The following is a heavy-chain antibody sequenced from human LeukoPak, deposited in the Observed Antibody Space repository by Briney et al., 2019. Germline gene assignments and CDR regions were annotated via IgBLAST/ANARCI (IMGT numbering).Heavy chain of an antibody. D-gene: IGHD2-2*01. CDR1: GFTVSSNY. CDR2: IYSGGNT. Sequence: GGSLRLSCAASGFTVSSNYMSWVRQAPGKGLEWVSVIYSGGNTYYADSVKGRFTISRDNAKNSLYLQMNSLRAEDTAVYYCARGRYCSGTTCQYFDYWGQGTLVTVSS. V-gene: IGHV3-66*01. CDR3: ARGRYCSGTTCQYFDY. J-gene: IGHJ4*02.